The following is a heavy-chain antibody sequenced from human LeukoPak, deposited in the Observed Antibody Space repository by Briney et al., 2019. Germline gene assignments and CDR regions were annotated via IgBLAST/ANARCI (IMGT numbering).Heavy chain of an antibody. CDR3: ARHTYDILTGEKD. J-gene: IGHJ4*02. Sequence: GGSLRLSCAASGFTISSSHLTWVRQAPGKRLEWVSGISGSGGTTYYADSVRGRFTISRDNSKNILYLQMNSLRAEDTAIYYCARHTYDILTGEKDWGQGTLVTVSS. CDR1: GFTISSSH. CDR2: ISGSGGTT. D-gene: IGHD3-9*01. V-gene: IGHV3-23*01.